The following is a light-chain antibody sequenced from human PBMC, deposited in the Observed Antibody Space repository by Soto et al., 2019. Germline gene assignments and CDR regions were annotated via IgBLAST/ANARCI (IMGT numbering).Light chain of an antibody. CDR2: RNN. J-gene: IGLJ2*01. CDR1: SSNIGSNY. V-gene: IGLV1-47*01. Sequence: QSVLTQPSSASGTPGQRVTICCSGSSSNIGSNYVYWYQQLPGTAPKLLIYRNNQRPSGVPDRFSGSKSGTSASLAISGLRSEDEADYYCASWDDSLSGVVFGGGTKLTVL. CDR3: ASWDDSLSGVV.